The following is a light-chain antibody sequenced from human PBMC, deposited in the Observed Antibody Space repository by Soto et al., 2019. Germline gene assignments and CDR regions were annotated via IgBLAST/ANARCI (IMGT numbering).Light chain of an antibody. CDR2: GAS. CDR3: QQYNNWPQT. CDR1: QSVSSN. V-gene: IGKV3-15*01. J-gene: IGKJ1*01. Sequence: EIVMTQSPATLSVSPGERATLSCRASQSVSSNLAWYQQKPGQAPRLLLYGASTRGTGIPARFSGSGCGTVLTLTISSLQSEDFAVYYCQQYNNWPQTFGQGTKVEIK.